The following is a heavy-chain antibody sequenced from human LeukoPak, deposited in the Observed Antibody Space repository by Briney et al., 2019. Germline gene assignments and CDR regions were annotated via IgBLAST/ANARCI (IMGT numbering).Heavy chain of an antibody. CDR3: ARGRELPSFAFDY. CDR1: GYTFTNYA. CDR2: INTNTGNP. Sequence: ASVKVSCKASGYTFTNYAMNWVRQAPGQGLEWMGWINTNTGNPTYAQDSTGRFVFSLDTSVSTAYLQISSLKAEDTAVYYCARGRELPSFAFDYWGHGTLVTVSS. J-gene: IGHJ4*01. V-gene: IGHV7-4-1*02. D-gene: IGHD1-7*01.